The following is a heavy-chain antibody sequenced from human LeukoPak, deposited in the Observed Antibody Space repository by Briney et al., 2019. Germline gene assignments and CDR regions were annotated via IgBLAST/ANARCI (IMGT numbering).Heavy chain of an antibody. Sequence: GASVEVSCKASGYTFTSYAMHWVRQAPGQRLEWMGWINAGNGNTKYSQKFQGRVTITRDTSASTAYMELSSLRSEDTAVYYCARVGHSSGGWMGYYYYYGMDVWGQGTTVTVSS. CDR1: GYTFTSYA. J-gene: IGHJ6*02. V-gene: IGHV1-3*01. D-gene: IGHD6-19*01. CDR3: ARVGHSSGGWMGYYYYYGMDV. CDR2: INAGNGNT.